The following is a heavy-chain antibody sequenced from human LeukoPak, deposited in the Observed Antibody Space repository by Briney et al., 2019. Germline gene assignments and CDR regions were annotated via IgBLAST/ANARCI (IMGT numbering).Heavy chain of an antibody. V-gene: IGHV3-66*01. CDR2: IYSGGTT. CDR3: ARVRDGGCPVY. D-gene: IGHD4-23*01. Sequence: GGPLRLSCAASGFTVSSNYMSWVRQAPGKGLEWGSVIYSGGTTYYADSVKDRFTISRDNSKNTLYLQMNGLRAEDTAVYYCARVRDGGCPVYLGQGALVTVSS. J-gene: IGHJ4*02. CDR1: GFTVSSNY.